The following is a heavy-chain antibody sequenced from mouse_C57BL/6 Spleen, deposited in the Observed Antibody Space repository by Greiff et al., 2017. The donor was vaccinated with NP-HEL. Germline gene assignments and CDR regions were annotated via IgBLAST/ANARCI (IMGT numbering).Heavy chain of an antibody. Sequence: VQLQQSGAELVRPGSSVKLSCKASGYTFTSYWMHWVKQRPIQGLEWIGNIDPSDSETHYNQKFKDKATLTVDKSSSTAYMQLSSLTSEDSAVYYCALYDGYHFDYWGQGTTLTVSS. CDR2: IDPSDSET. V-gene: IGHV1-52*01. CDR1: GYTFTSYW. D-gene: IGHD2-3*01. CDR3: ALYDGYHFDY. J-gene: IGHJ2*01.